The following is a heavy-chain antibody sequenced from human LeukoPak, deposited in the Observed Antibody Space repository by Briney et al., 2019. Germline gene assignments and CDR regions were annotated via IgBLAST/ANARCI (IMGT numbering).Heavy chain of an antibody. V-gene: IGHV3-74*01. D-gene: IGHD2-21*02. CDR1: GFTFSNYW. J-gene: IGHJ5*02. CDR3: VRDKEVVTGIGWFDP. Sequence: GGSLRLSCAASGFTFSNYWMHWVRQAPGKGLVWVSRIDSDGKSTNYADSVKGRFTISRDNAKNTLYLQMNSLRVEDAAVYYCVRDKEVVTGIGWFDPWGQGTLVTVSS. CDR2: IDSDGKST.